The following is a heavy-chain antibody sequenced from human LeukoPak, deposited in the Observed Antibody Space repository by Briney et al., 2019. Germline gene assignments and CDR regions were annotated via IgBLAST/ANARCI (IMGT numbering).Heavy chain of an antibody. CDR3: ASGGWYRGY. Sequence: PSETLSLTCTVSGGSISSSSYYWGWIRQPPGKGLEWIGEINHSGSTSYNPSLKSRVTISVDTSKNQFSLKLSSVTAADTAVYYCASGGWYRGYWGQGTLVTVSS. CDR2: INHSGST. D-gene: IGHD6-19*01. V-gene: IGHV4-39*07. CDR1: GGSISSSSYY. J-gene: IGHJ4*02.